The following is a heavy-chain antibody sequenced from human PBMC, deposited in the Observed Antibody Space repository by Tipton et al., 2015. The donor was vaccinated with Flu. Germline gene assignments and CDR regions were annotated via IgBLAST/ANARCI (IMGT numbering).Heavy chain of an antibody. CDR3: TRDSSGDIALMMYASAPYGMDV. CDR1: GYSIISGSY. D-gene: IGHD2-8*01. J-gene: IGHJ6*02. Sequence: TLSLTCVVSGYSIISGSYWGWIRQPPGKGLEWIAFLHHTGTTYYNPSLNSRVIISADTSRNQFSLKLNSVTAADTAVYYCTRDSSGDIALMMYASAPYGMDVWGQGTTVTVSS. V-gene: IGHV4-38-2*02. CDR2: LHHTGTT.